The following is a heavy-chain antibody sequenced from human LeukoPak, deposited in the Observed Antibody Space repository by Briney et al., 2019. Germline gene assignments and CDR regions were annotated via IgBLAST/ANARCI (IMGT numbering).Heavy chain of an antibody. Sequence: SETLSLTCTVSGGSISSYYWSWIRQPPGKGLEWIGYIYYSGSTNYNPSLKSRVTISVDTSKNQFSLKLSSVTAADTAVYYCARVRITDYYDSRDYCFDYWGQGTLVTVSS. V-gene: IGHV4-59*01. CDR1: GGSISSYY. CDR3: ARVRITDYYDSRDYCFDY. CDR2: IYYSGST. J-gene: IGHJ4*02. D-gene: IGHD3-22*01.